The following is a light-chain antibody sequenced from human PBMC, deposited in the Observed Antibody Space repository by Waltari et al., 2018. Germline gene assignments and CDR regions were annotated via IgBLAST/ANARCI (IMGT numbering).Light chain of an antibody. CDR3: QQRTNWPS. CDR2: DAS. CDR1: QGISSF. Sequence: IVLTQSPATLSLSPGERATLSCRASQGISSFLAWYQQKPGPAPRLLVYDASNRATGIPARFSGSGSGADFTLTISSLEPEDFAVYYCQQRTNWPSFGGGTRVELK. J-gene: IGKJ4*01. V-gene: IGKV3-11*01.